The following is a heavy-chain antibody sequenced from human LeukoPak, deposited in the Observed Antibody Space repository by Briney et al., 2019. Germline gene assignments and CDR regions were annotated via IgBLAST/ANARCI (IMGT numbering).Heavy chain of an antibody. CDR1: GGSFSGHY. V-gene: IGHV4-34*01. Sequence: PSETLSLTCAVYGGSFSGHYWSWIRQPPGKGLEWIGENNDSRIPKCNPSLKSRVTISVDTSKNQFSLRVSSVTAADTAVYYCARVAYSGYEHFWGRGTLVTVSS. J-gene: IGHJ4*02. CDR2: NNDSRIP. D-gene: IGHD5-12*01. CDR3: ARVAYSGYEHF.